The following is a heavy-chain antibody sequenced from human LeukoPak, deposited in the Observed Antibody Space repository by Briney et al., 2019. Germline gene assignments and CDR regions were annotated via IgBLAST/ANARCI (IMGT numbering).Heavy chain of an antibody. Sequence: GGSLRLSCAASGFTFSSYEMIWVRQAPGKGLEWVGRTRNRADSYTTEYAASVRGRFIISRDDSKNSLFLQMNSLKTEDTAVYFCARGFDYGDGFDYWGQGTLVTVSS. D-gene: IGHD4-17*01. V-gene: IGHV3-72*01. CDR1: GFTFSSYE. CDR3: ARGFDYGDGFDY. J-gene: IGHJ4*02. CDR2: TRNRADSYTT.